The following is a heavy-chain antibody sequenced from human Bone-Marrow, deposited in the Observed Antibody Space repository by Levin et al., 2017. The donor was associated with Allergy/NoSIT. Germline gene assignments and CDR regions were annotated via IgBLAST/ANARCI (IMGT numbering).Heavy chain of an antibody. CDR2: INPNSGGT. J-gene: IGHJ4*02. Sequence: GESLKISCKASGYTFTGYYMHWVRQAPGQGLEWMGWINPNSGGTNYAQKFQGRVTMTRDTSISTAYMELSRLRSDDTAVYYCARAPGSPEFPFDYWGQGTLVTVSS. CDR3: ARAPGSPEFPFDY. D-gene: IGHD3-10*01. V-gene: IGHV1-2*02. CDR1: GYTFTGYY.